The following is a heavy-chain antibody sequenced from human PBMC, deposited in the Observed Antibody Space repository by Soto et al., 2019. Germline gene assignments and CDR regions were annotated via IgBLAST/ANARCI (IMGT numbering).Heavy chain of an antibody. Sequence: ASVKVSCKASGYTFTSYGISWVRQAPGQGLEWMGWISAYNGNTNYAQKLQGRVTMTTDTSTSTAYMELRSLRSDDTAVYYCARAQRFTIFGVTGRDTGMDVWGQGTTVTVSS. CDR1: GYTFTSYG. CDR3: ARAQRFTIFGVTGRDTGMDV. D-gene: IGHD3-3*01. J-gene: IGHJ6*02. CDR2: ISAYNGNT. V-gene: IGHV1-18*04.